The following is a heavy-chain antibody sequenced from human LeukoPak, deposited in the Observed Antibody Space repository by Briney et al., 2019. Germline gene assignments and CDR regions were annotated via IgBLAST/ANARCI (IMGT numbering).Heavy chain of an antibody. CDR2: IWYDGSNK. J-gene: IGHJ4*02. CDR3: AKDWGIYGDSNFDY. V-gene: IGHV3-33*06. Sequence: GGSLRLSCAASGFTFSSYGMHWVREAPGKGLEWVAVIWYDGSNKYYADPVKGRFTISRDNSKNTLYLQMNSLRAEDTAVYYCAKDWGIYGDSNFDYWGQGTLVTVSS. CDR1: GFTFSSYG. D-gene: IGHD4-17*01.